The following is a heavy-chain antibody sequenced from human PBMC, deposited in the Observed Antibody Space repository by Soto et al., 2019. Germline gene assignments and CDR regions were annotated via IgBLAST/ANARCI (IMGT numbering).Heavy chain of an antibody. J-gene: IGHJ4*02. CDR1: GYTFNDFG. CDR2: ICSKAGKT. V-gene: IGHV1-18*01. CDR3: ARDISFGMDY. D-gene: IGHD3-10*01. Sequence: QVHLLQSGAEVQKPGASVKVTCKTSGYTFNDFGITWVRQAPGLGLEWLGWICSKAGKTNFAPKFQNRVIMTTDTFTSTAFVELTSLKCDESAIYVCARDISFGMDYWGQGTMVTVS.